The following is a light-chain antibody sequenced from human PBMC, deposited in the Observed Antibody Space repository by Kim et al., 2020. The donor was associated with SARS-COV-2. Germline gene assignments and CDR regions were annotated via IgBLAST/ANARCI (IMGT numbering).Light chain of an antibody. CDR2: EDN. Sequence: KTVTISCTGSSGSIARNYVQWYQQRPGSAPTTVIYEDNQRPSGGPDRFSGSIDSSSNSASLTISGLKTEDEADYDCQSYDSSNHWVFGGGTKL. V-gene: IGLV6-57*02. J-gene: IGLJ3*02. CDR3: QSYDSSNHWV. CDR1: SGSIARNY.